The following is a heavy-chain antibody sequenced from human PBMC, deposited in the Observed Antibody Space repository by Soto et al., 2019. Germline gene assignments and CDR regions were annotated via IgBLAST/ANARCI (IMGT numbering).Heavy chain of an antibody. V-gene: IGHV1-18*01. CDR3: ARDHLAPPLCSGGSCYSGLMSGLDY. D-gene: IGHD2-15*01. Sequence: ASVKVSCKASGYTFTSYGISWVRQAPGQGLDWMGWISAYNGNTNYAQKLQGRVTMTTDTSTSTAYMELRSLRSDDTAVYYCARDHLAPPLCSGGSCYSGLMSGLDYWGQGTLVTVSS. CDR1: GYTFTSYG. CDR2: ISAYNGNT. J-gene: IGHJ4*02.